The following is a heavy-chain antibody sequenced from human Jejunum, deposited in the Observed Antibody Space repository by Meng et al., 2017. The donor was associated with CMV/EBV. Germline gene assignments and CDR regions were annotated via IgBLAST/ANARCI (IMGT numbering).Heavy chain of an antibody. V-gene: IGHV4-61*01. CDR3: ARGPTQRLVPDH. J-gene: IGHJ5*02. CDR2: IYYSGST. Sequence: SGGSVTSGTYYWSWIRQPPEKGLEWIGYIYYSGSTNYNPSLKRRVTISVDASKNQFSLSLSSLTAADTAMYYCARGPTQRLVPDHWGQGTRVTVSS. CDR1: GGSVTSGTYY. D-gene: IGHD6-13*01.